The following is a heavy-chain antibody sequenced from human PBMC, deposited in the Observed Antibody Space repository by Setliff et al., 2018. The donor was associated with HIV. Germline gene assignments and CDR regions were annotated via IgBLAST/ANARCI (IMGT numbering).Heavy chain of an antibody. V-gene: IGHV1-69-2*01. CDR2: VNPEDGEI. CDR1: GYTFYAHH. D-gene: IGHD3-3*01. J-gene: IGHJ5*02. Sequence: ASVKVSCKASGYTFYAHHIHWVQQAPGKGLEWMGRVNPEDGEIVYAEKFQGRVTMTADTSTDTAYMTLTGLTFEDTAVYYCVILRRDVPTRYNWFDPWGQGTLVTVSS. CDR3: VILRRDVPTRYNWFDP.